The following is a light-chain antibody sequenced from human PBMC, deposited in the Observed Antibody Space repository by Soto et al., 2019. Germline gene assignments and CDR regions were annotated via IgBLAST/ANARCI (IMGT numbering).Light chain of an antibody. CDR1: DIGSKS. J-gene: IGLJ2*01. Sequence: SYELTQPPSVSVAPGETARITCGGNDIGSKSVHWYQQRPGQAPVVVIYYDSDRPSGIPERFSGSNSGNTATLTISRVEAGDEADYYCHVWDSSSDHVVFGGGTKVTVL. CDR2: YDS. CDR3: HVWDSSSDHVV. V-gene: IGLV3-21*04.